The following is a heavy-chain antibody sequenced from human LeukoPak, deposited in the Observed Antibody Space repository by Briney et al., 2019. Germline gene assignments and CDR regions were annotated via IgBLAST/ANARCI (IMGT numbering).Heavy chain of an antibody. CDR3: ARHRQLSAARINYFDY. Sequence: PSETLSLTCTVSGGSISSYYWSWIRQPPGKGLEWIGYIYYSGSTNYNPSLKSRVTISVDTSKNQFSLKLSSVTAADTAVYYCARHRQLSAARINYFDYWGQGTLVTVSS. CDR2: IYYSGST. J-gene: IGHJ4*02. D-gene: IGHD2-2*01. CDR1: GGSISSYY. V-gene: IGHV4-59*08.